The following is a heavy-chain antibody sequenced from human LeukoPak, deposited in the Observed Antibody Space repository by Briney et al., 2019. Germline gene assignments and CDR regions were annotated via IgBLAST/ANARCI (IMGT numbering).Heavy chain of an antibody. D-gene: IGHD3-3*01. V-gene: IGHV4-30-4*08. CDR2: IYYSGST. Sequence: SETLSLTSTVSGGSISSGDYYWSWIRQPPGKGLEWIGYIYYSGSTYYNPSLKSRVTISVDTSKNQFSLKLSSVTAADTAVYYCARDLGYYDFWSGYYYYYYMDVWGKGTTVTVSS. J-gene: IGHJ6*03. CDR1: GGSISSGDYY. CDR3: ARDLGYYDFWSGYYYYYYMDV.